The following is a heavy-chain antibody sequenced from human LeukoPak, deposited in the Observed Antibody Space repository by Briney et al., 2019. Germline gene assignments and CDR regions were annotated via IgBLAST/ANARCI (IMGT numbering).Heavy chain of an antibody. CDR1: GDSFTSVTDY. V-gene: IGHV4-39*07. CDR3: ARDMVGYDDAFDI. D-gene: IGHD5-12*01. Sequence: SETLSLTCTVSGDSFTSVTDYWAWIRQPPGKGLEWIASGDYSGGTYYNPSLESRVAISADMSKNQFSLRLSSVTAADTAVYYCARDMVGYDDAFDIWGQGTMVTVSS. CDR2: GDYSGGT. J-gene: IGHJ3*02.